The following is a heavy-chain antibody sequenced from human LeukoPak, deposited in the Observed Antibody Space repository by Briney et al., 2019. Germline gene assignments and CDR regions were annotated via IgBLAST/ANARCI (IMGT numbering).Heavy chain of an antibody. V-gene: IGHV4-59*01. J-gene: IGHJ5*02. D-gene: IGHD5-18*01. CDR2: IYYSGST. CDR1: GGSISSYY. CDR3: ARLHLADTAVPVTWFDP. Sequence: SETLSLTCTVSGGSISSYYWSWIRQPPGKGLEWIGYIYYSGSTNYNPSLKSRVTISVDTSKNQFSLKLSSVTAADTAVYYCARLHLADTAVPVTWFDPWGQGTLVTVSS.